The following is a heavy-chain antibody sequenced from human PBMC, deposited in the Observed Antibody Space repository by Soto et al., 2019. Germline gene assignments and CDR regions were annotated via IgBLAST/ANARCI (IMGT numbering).Heavy chain of an antibody. CDR1: GFTFSSYA. V-gene: IGHV3-23*01. J-gene: IGHJ6*03. Sequence: GGSLRLSCAASGFTFSSYAMSWVRQAPGKGLEWVSAISGSGGSTYYADSVKGRFTISRDNSKNTLYLQMNSLRAEDTAVYYCARRYYYYSYYMDVWGKGTTVTVSS. CDR3: ARRYYYYSYYMDV. CDR2: ISGSGGST.